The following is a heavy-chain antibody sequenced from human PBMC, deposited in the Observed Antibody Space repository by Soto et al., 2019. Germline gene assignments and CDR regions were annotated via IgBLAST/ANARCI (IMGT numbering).Heavy chain of an antibody. Sequence: LSLTCAVYGGSFSGYYWSWIRQPPGKGLEWIGEINHSGSTNYNPSLKSRVTISVDTSKNQFSLKLSSVTAADTAVYYCVAPRSGWVDYWGQGTLVTVSS. D-gene: IGHD6-19*01. V-gene: IGHV4-34*01. CDR1: GGSFSGYY. CDR2: INHSGST. CDR3: VAPRSGWVDY. J-gene: IGHJ4*02.